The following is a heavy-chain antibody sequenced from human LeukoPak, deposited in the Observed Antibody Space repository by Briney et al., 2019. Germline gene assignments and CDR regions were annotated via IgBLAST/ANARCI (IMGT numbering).Heavy chain of an antibody. CDR2: IRYDGNNK. CDR3: AKDGLSAVQIDY. V-gene: IGHV3-30*02. Sequence: GGSLRLSCAASGFIFSSYGMHWVRQAPGQGLEWVAFIRYDGNNKYYGDSVKGRFTISRDNSNDTLYLQMNSLRGEDTAIYYCAKDGLSAVQIDYWGQGTLVTVSS. J-gene: IGHJ4*02. D-gene: IGHD6-13*01. CDR1: GFIFSSYG.